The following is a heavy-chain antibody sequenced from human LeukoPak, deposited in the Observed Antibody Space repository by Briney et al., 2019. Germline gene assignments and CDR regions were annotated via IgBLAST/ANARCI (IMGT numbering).Heavy chain of an antibody. D-gene: IGHD6-6*01. J-gene: IGHJ5*02. CDR2: ITPSDYST. V-gene: IGHV1-46*01. Sequence: GASVKVSCKASGYTFISYYMHWLRQAPGQGLEWMGIITPSDYSTTYAQKFQGRVTMTTDTSTSTAYMELRSLRSDDTAVYYCAGDLGAARQNWFDPWGQGTLVTVSS. CDR1: GYTFISYY. CDR3: AGDLGAARQNWFDP.